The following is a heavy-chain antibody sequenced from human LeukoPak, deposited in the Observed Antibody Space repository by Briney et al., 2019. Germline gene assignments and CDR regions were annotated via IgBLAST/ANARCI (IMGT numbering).Heavy chain of an antibody. Sequence: GGSLRLSCAASGFTFSSYTMNWVRQAPGKGLEWVSSITRTSNYIYYADSVKGRFTISRDNAKNSLFLQMNSLRAEDTAVYYCARGARPVAMRNYFDYWGQGTLVTVSS. J-gene: IGHJ4*02. CDR3: ARGARPVAMRNYFDY. V-gene: IGHV3-21*01. D-gene: IGHD2-2*01. CDR2: ITRTSNYI. CDR1: GFTFSSYT.